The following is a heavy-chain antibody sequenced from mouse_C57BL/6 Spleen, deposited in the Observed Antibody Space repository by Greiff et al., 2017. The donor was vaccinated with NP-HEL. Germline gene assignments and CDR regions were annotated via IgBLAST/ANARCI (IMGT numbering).Heavy chain of an antibody. J-gene: IGHJ1*03. Sequence: EVMLVESGGDLVKPGGSLKLSCAASGFTFSSYGMSWVRQTPDQRLEWVATISSGGSYTYYPDSVKGRFTISRDNAKNTLYLQMSSMKSEDKAMYYCASHSTVVATRYFDVWGTGTTVTVSS. CDR1: GFTFSSYG. D-gene: IGHD1-1*01. V-gene: IGHV5-6*02. CDR2: ISSGGSYT. CDR3: ASHSTVVATRYFDV.